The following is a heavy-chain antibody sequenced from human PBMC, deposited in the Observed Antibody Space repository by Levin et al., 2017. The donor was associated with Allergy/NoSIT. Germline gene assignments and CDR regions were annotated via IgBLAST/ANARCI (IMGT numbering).Heavy chain of an antibody. V-gene: IGHV3-48*02. Sequence: GESLKISCAASGFSFSTYSMIWVRQAPGKGLEWVSYISSSSNTVYYADSVKGQFTISRDDAKNSLYLQMHSLRDEDTAVYYCARGGTGTPKWCDYWGQGTLVTVSS. CDR3: ARGGTGTPKWCDY. J-gene: IGHJ4*02. D-gene: IGHD1/OR15-1a*01. CDR2: ISSSSNTV. CDR1: GFSFSTYS.